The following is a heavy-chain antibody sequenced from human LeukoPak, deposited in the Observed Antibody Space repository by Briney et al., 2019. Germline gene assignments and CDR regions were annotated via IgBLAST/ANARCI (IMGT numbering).Heavy chain of an antibody. Sequence: GGSLRLSCAASGFTFTTYWMHWVRQAPGKGLVWVSHINRDGSITSYADSVKGRFTISRDNAKNTLYLQMNSLRAEDTAVYYCARDAVDTANAVWGQGTTVTVSS. V-gene: IGHV3-74*01. CDR2: INRDGSIT. D-gene: IGHD5-18*01. J-gene: IGHJ6*02. CDR1: GFTFTTYW. CDR3: ARDAVDTANAV.